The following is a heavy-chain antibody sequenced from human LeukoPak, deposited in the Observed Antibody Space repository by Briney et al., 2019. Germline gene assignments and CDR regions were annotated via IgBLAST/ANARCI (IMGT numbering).Heavy chain of an antibody. D-gene: IGHD1-7*01. CDR3: AVRGLELQNYYGMDV. Sequence: GASVKVSCKASGFTFTDYYIHWVRQAPGQGLEWMGRINPNSGGTDYSQKFQGRVTMTRDTSISTAYMELSRLRSDDTAVYYCAVRGLELQNYYGMDVWGQGTTVTVSS. CDR1: GFTFTDYY. V-gene: IGHV1-2*06. CDR2: INPNSGGT. J-gene: IGHJ6*02.